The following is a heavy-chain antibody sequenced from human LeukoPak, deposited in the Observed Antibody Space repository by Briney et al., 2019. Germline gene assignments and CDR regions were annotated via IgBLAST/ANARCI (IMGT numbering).Heavy chain of an antibody. CDR2: IYNSGST. CDR1: GGSIRNYY. CDR3: ACYSSPGGWGVFDY. J-gene: IGHJ4*02. D-gene: IGHD2-2*02. V-gene: IGHV4-59*12. Sequence: NPSETLSLTCTVSGGSIRNYYWSWIRQPPGKGLEWIGYIYNSGSTKYNPSLNSRVFIPVDTSRNQFSLKLTSVTAADTAVYYCACYSSPGGWGVFDYWGQGALVTVSS.